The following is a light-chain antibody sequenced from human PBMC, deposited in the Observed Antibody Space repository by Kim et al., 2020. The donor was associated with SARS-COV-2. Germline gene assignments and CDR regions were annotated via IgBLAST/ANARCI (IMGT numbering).Light chain of an antibody. Sequence: SSELTQDPAVSVALGQTVRITCQGDNLRSYYASWYQQKPGQAPVLVIYGKNNRPSGIPDRFSGSSSGNTASLTITGAQAEDEAHYYCNSRDSSGNHWVFG. J-gene: IGLJ3*02. V-gene: IGLV3-19*01. CDR1: NLRSYY. CDR2: GKN. CDR3: NSRDSSGNHWV.